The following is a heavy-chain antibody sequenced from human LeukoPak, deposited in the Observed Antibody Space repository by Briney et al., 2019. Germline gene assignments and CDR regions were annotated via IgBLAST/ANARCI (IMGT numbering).Heavy chain of an antibody. J-gene: IGHJ4*02. CDR2: IYTSGST. CDR1: GGSISSGSYY. Sequence: SETLSLTCSVSGGSISSGSYYWSWIRQPAGKGLEWIGRIYTSGSTNYNPSLKSRVTISVDTSKNQFSLRLSSVTAADTAVYYCARVQGLPGLTRGHYFDYWGQGTLVTVSS. CDR3: ARVQGLPGLTRGHYFDY. V-gene: IGHV4-61*02. D-gene: IGHD7-27*01.